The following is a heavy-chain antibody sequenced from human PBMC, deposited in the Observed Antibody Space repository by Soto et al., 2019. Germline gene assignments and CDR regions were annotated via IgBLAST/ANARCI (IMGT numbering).Heavy chain of an antibody. Sequence: PSETLSLTCTLSGGSISSYYWSWIRQPPGKGLEWLGYIYYSGSTNYNPSLKSRVTISVDTSKNQFSLKLSSVTAADTAVYYCAAGGGLPRYYWGQGTLVTVSS. CDR1: GGSISSYY. V-gene: IGHV4-59*12. J-gene: IGHJ4*02. CDR3: AAGGGLPRYY. D-gene: IGHD5-12*01. CDR2: IYYSGST.